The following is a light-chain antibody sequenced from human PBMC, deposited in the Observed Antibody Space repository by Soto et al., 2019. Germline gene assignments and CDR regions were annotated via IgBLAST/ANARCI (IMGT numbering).Light chain of an antibody. CDR1: QSVYSY. J-gene: IGKJ4*01. V-gene: IGKV3-11*01. CDR2: DVS. Sequence: EVVLTQSPATLSLSPGERVTLSCRASQSVYSYLAWYQQKPGQPPRLLISDVSNRATGIPARFSGSGYGTDFTLTISSLEPEDFAVNYCQHRNDWPFTFGEGTKVEIK. CDR3: QHRNDWPFT.